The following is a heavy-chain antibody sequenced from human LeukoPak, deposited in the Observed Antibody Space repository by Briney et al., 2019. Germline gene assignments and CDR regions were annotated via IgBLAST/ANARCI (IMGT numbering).Heavy chain of an antibody. CDR3: ARGYPMDWSYFDY. Sequence: GGSLRLSCAASGFTFSGSAMHWVRQASGKGLEWVGRIRSKANSYATAYAASVKGRFTISRDDSKNTAYLQMNSLKTEDTAVYYCARGYPMDWSYFDYWGQGTLVTVSS. D-gene: IGHD3/OR15-3a*01. CDR2: IRSKANSYAT. J-gene: IGHJ4*02. V-gene: IGHV3-73*01. CDR1: GFTFSGSA.